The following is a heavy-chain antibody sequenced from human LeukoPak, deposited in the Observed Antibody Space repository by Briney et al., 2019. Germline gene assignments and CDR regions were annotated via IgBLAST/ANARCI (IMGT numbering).Heavy chain of an antibody. CDR2: ISYDGSNE. J-gene: IGHJ4*02. V-gene: IGHV3-30*04. D-gene: IGHD6-13*01. Sequence: GGSLRLSCAASGFTFSSYAMHWVRQAPGKGLEWVAVISYDGSNEYYADSVKGRFTISRDNSKNTLYLQMNSLRAEDTAVYYCARDSQQLVLDYWGQGTLVTVSS. CDR3: ARDSQQLVLDY. CDR1: GFTFSSYA.